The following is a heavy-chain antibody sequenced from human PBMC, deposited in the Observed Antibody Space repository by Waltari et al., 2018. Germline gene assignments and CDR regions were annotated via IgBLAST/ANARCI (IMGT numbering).Heavy chain of an antibody. Sequence: EVQLVESGGGWVQPGGSLRLSCATSGFTFSSNWMSWVRQAPGKRLEWVANIQPGGGDKSYVASVKGRFTISRDDAKNSLYLQMYSLRAEDTAVYYCARDFRGGDDLFRGQGTLVTVSS. CDR1: GFTFSSNW. V-gene: IGHV3-7*01. CDR2: IQPGGGDK. CDR3: ARDFRGGDDLF. D-gene: IGHD4-17*01. J-gene: IGHJ4*02.